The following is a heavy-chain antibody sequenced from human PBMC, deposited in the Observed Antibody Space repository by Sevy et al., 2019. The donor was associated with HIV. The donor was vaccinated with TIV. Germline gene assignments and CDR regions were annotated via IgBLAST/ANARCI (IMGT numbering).Heavy chain of an antibody. D-gene: IGHD3-10*01. J-gene: IGHJ4*03. CDR1: GFTFGGYM. CDR3: VKEGRDDFNPYLDF. Sequence: GGSLRLSCAGSGFTFGGYMMNWVRQAPGRGLEWVARVSRNGGTPEYGDSAKGRFTISRDNSKNTVYLQLKELRAEDTALYYCVKEGRDDFNPYLDFWGHGILVTVSS. V-gene: IGHV3-23*01. CDR2: VSRNGGTP.